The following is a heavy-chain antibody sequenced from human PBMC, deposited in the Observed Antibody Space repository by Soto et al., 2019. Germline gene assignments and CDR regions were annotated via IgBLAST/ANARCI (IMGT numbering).Heavy chain of an antibody. D-gene: IGHD2-15*01. CDR1: GFTFSSYS. CDR3: ARERGCSGGSCYQHDY. V-gene: IGHV3-48*01. J-gene: IGHJ4*02. CDR2: ISISGSMT. Sequence: GGSLRLSCAASGFTFSSYSLSWVRQAPGKGLEWISYISISGSMTYYRDSVKGRFSISRDNAEKSLYLQMNSLRAEDTAVYYCARERGCSGGSCYQHDYWGQGTLVTVSS.